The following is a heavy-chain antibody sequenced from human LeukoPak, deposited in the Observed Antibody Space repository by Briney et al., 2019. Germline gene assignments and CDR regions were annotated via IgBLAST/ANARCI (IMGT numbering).Heavy chain of an antibody. CDR2: IYDSGST. CDR3: ARNGGNSDFDY. CDR1: GASISSNNC. V-gene: IGHV4-4*02. J-gene: IGHJ4*02. D-gene: IGHD4-23*01. Sequence: SETLSLTCAVSGASISSNNCWTWVRQPPGKGLEWIGEIYDSGSTNYNPSLKSRVTISIDKSKKQFSLTLSSMTAADTAVYYCARNGGNSDFDYWGQGTLVTVSS.